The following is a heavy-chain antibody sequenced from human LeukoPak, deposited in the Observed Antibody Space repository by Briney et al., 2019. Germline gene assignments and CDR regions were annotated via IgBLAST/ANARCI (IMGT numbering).Heavy chain of an antibody. Sequence: SQTLSLTCTVSGGSISSGGYYWSWIRQHPGKGLEWIGYIYYSGSTYYNPSLKSRVTISVDTSKNQFSLKLSSVTAADTAVYYCARGTITSYYFDYWGQGTLVTVSS. V-gene: IGHV4-31*03. CDR2: IYYSGST. D-gene: IGHD5-24*01. J-gene: IGHJ4*02. CDR1: GGSISSGGYY. CDR3: ARGTITSYYFDY.